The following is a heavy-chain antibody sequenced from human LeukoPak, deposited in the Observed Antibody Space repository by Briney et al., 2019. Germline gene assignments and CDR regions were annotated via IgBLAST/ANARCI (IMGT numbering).Heavy chain of an antibody. Sequence: GGSLRLSCAASGFTFSSYSMNWVRQAPGKGLEWVSSISSSSSYIYYADSVKGRFTISRDNAKNSLYLQTNSLRAEDTAVYYCAREGWLVVSYMDVWGKGTTVTVSS. J-gene: IGHJ6*03. CDR3: AREGWLVVSYMDV. V-gene: IGHV3-21*01. D-gene: IGHD6-19*01. CDR1: GFTFSSYS. CDR2: ISSSSSYI.